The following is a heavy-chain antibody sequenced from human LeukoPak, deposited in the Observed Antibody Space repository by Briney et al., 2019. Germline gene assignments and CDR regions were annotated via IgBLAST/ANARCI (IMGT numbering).Heavy chain of an antibody. Sequence: ASVKVSCKASGYTFTSYGISWVRQAPGQGLEWMGWISAYNGNTNYAQKLQGRVTMTTDTSTSTAYMELRSLRSEDTAVYYCATNPTTTVVTRFDYWGQGTLVTVSS. V-gene: IGHV1-18*01. J-gene: IGHJ4*02. CDR1: GYTFTSYG. D-gene: IGHD4-23*01. CDR3: ATNPTTTVVTRFDY. CDR2: ISAYNGNT.